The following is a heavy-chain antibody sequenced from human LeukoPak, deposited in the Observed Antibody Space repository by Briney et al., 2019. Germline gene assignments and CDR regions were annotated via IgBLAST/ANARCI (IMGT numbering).Heavy chain of an antibody. D-gene: IGHD5-12*01. CDR1: GGTFSSYA. V-gene: IGHV1-69*01. Sequence: SVKVSCKASGGTFSSYAISWVRQAPGQGLEWMGGIIPIFGTANYAQKFQGRVTITADESTSTADMELSSLRSEDTAVYYCASPVRGYSGYDSHFDYWGQGTVVTVSS. CDR2: IIPIFGTA. J-gene: IGHJ4*02. CDR3: ASPVRGYSGYDSHFDY.